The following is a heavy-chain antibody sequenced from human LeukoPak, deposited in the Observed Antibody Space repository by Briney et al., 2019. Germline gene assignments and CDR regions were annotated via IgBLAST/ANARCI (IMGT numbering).Heavy chain of an antibody. Sequence: ASVKVSCQPSVYTFTGYYMHWVHQAPGQGLEWMGWINPNSGGTNYAQKFQGRVTMTRDTSISTAYMELSRLRSDDTAVYYCARDHLGSGSYSPSDYWGQGTLVTVSS. J-gene: IGHJ4*02. CDR3: ARDHLGSGSYSPSDY. D-gene: IGHD3-10*01. V-gene: IGHV1-2*02. CDR1: VYTFTGYY. CDR2: INPNSGGT.